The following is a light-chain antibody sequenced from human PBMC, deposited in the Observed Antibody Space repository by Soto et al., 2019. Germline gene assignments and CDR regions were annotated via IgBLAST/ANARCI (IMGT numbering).Light chain of an antibody. CDR1: QSVSSNY. Sequence: EIGLKQSPGTLSLYPGERATLSCRATQSVSSNYLAWYQQKSGQAPRLLIYGASSRATGIPDRFSGGGSGTDFTLTITRLEPEDFAVYYCQQYNNWPTFGQVTNVDIK. CDR2: GAS. V-gene: IGKV3-20*01. J-gene: IGKJ1*01. CDR3: QQYNNWPT.